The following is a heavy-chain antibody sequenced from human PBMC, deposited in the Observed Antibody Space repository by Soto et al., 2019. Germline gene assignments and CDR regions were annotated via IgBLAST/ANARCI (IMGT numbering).Heavy chain of an antibody. CDR2: IRGSGEST. CDR1: GFTFNIFA. J-gene: IGHJ3*02. D-gene: IGHD3-10*01. CDR3: AKDGGITMFRGRARGFDI. V-gene: IGHV3-23*01. Sequence: GGSLRLSCAASGFTFNIFAMGWVRQAPGQGLEWVSGIRGSGESTYFADSVKGRFTISRDDSKNTVHLQLNSLKAEDTAVYYCAKDGGITMFRGRARGFDIWGPGTMVTVSS.